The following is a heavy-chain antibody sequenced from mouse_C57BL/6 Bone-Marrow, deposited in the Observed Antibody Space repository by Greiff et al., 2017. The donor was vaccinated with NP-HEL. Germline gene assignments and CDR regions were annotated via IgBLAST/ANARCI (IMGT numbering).Heavy chain of an antibody. V-gene: IGHV5-17*01. CDR1: GFTFSDYG. CDR3: ARGGSNRFAY. D-gene: IGHD1-1*01. J-gene: IGHJ3*01. Sequence: DVHLVESGGGLVKPGGSLKLSCAASGFTFSDYGMHWVRQAPEKGLEWVAYISSGSSTIYYADTVKGRFTISRDNAKNTLFLQMTRLRSEDTAMYYCARGGSNRFAYWGQGTLVTVSA. CDR2: ISSGSSTI.